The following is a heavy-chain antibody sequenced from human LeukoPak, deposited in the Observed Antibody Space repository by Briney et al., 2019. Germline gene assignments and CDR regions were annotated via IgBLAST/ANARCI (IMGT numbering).Heavy chain of an antibody. J-gene: IGHJ5*02. CDR1: GFTFSSYA. CDR2: ISGSGGST. D-gene: IGHD4/OR15-4a*01. V-gene: IGHV3-23*01. Sequence: PGGSLRLSCAASGFTFSSYAMSWVRQAPGKGLEWVSAISGSGGSTYYADSVKGRFTISGDNSKNTLYLQMNSLRAEDTAVYYCAKDRLWSDAGWFDPWGQGTLVTVSS. CDR3: AKDRLWSDAGWFDP.